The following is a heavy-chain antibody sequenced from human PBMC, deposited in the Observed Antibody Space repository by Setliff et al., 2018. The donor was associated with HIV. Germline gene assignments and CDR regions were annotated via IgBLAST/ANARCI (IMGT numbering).Heavy chain of an antibody. CDR1: GYSFTGCY. V-gene: IGHV1-2*06. CDR3: ARDPPAAMQLERPFDY. J-gene: IGHJ4*02. Sequence: ASVKVSCKASGYSFTGCYIHWVRQAPGQGLEWMGRINPDSGATKYAQKFLGSITMTRDTSITTAYLELSRLRADDTAVYFCARDPPAAMQLERPFDYWGQGTLVTVSS. CDR2: INPDSGAT. D-gene: IGHD1-1*01.